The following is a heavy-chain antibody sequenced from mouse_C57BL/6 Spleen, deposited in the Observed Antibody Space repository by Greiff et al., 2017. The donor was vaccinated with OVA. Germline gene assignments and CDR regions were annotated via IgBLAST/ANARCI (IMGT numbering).Heavy chain of an antibody. D-gene: IGHD2-4*01. CDR1: GYAFSSSW. CDR2: IYPGDGDT. V-gene: IGHV1-82*01. CDR3: AVGGLRQGIDY. J-gene: IGHJ2*01. Sequence: QVQLQQSGPELVKPGASVKISCKASGYAFSSSWMNWVKQRPGKGLEWIGRIYPGDGDTNYNGKFKGKATLTADKSSSTAYMQLSSLTSEDSAVYFCAVGGLRQGIDYWGQGTTLTVSS.